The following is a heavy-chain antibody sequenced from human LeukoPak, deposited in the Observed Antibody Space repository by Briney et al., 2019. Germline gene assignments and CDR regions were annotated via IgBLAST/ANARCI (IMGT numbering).Heavy chain of an antibody. J-gene: IGHJ6*02. CDR3: ARERRYSYGSESHYYYGMDV. CDR2: IILIFGTA. Sequence: GAAVKVSCKASGGTFSSYAISWVRQAPGQGLEWMGGIILIFGTANYAQKFQGRVTITADESTSTAYMELSSLRSEDTAVYYCARERRYSYGSESHYYYGMDVWGQGTTVTVSS. V-gene: IGHV1-69*13. D-gene: IGHD5-18*01. CDR1: GGTFSSYA.